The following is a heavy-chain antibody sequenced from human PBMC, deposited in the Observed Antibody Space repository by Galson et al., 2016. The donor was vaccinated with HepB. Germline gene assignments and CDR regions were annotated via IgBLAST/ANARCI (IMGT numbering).Heavy chain of an antibody. J-gene: IGHJ6*02. CDR2: IIGSGGNT. D-gene: IGHD1-26*01. Sequence: SLRLSCAASGFTFSSYAMSWVRQAPGKGLEWVSAIIGSGGNTYYADSVKGRFTVSRDNSKNTLYLQMNSLRAEDTAVYYCAKDERGSYYYYGMDVWGQGTTVTVS. CDR3: AKDERGSYYYYGMDV. V-gene: IGHV3-23*01. CDR1: GFTFSSYA.